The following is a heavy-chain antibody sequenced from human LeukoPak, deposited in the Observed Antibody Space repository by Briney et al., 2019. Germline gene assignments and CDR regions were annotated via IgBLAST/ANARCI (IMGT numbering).Heavy chain of an antibody. CDR3: ARGGRYYDSSGYSGSIGY. CDR2: INPNSGGT. CDR1: GYTFTGYY. Sequence: ASVKVSCKASGYTFTGYYMHWVRQAPGQGLEWMGRINPNSGGTNYAQKFQGRVTMTRDTSISTAYMELSRLRSDDTAVYYCARGGRYYDSSGYSGSIGYWGQGTLVTVSS. D-gene: IGHD3-22*01. V-gene: IGHV1-2*06. J-gene: IGHJ4*02.